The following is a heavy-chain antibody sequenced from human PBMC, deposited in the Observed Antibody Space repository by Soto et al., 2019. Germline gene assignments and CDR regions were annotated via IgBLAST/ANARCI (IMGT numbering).Heavy chain of an antibody. CDR1: GGSISSSSYY. V-gene: IGHV4-39*01. CDR2: IYYSGST. Sequence: SETLSLTCTVSGGSISSSSYYWGWIRQPPGKGLEWIGSIYYSGSTYYNPSLKSRVTISVDTSKNQFSLKLSSVTAADTAVYYCARRRTKGLFDYRGQGTLVTVSS. J-gene: IGHJ4*02. CDR3: ARRRTKGLFDY.